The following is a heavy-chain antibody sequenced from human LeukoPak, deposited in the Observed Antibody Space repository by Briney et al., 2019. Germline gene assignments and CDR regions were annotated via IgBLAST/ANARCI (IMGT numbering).Heavy chain of an antibody. CDR3: AKDSNLLLWRL. V-gene: IGHV3-23*01. D-gene: IGHD3-10*01. CDR2: ISGSGGST. J-gene: IGHJ4*02. Sequence: PGGSLRLSCAASGFTFSSYAMSWVRQAPGKGLEWVSAISGSGGSTYYADSVKGRFTISRDNSKNTPYLQMNSLRAEDTAVYYRAKDSNLLLWRLWGQGTLVTVSS. CDR1: GFTFSSYA.